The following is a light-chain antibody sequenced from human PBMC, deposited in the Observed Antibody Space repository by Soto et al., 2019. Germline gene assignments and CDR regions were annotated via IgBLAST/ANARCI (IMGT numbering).Light chain of an antibody. V-gene: IGKV3-15*01. CDR1: QSVSSN. Sequence: EIVMTQSPATLSVSPGERATLSCRASQSVSSNLAWYQKKPGQAPRLLIYGASTRATGIPARFSGSGSATAFTLTISSLQSGDFAVYYCQQYNIWPPWTFGKGTKV. CDR2: GAS. J-gene: IGKJ1*01. CDR3: QQYNIWPPWT.